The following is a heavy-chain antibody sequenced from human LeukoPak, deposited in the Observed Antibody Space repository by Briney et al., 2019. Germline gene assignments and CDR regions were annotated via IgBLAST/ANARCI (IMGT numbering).Heavy chain of an antibody. Sequence: GGSLRLSCAASGFIVSSSSMSWVRQAPGKGLEWVSVIYSGGGTNYADSVKGRFTISRDNSKNTLYLQMNSLRAEDTAIYYCVRGCSDTCYRFDYWGQGTLVTVSS. D-gene: IGHD2-15*01. J-gene: IGHJ4*02. V-gene: IGHV3-53*01. CDR1: GFIVSSSS. CDR3: VRGCSDTCYRFDY. CDR2: IYSGGGT.